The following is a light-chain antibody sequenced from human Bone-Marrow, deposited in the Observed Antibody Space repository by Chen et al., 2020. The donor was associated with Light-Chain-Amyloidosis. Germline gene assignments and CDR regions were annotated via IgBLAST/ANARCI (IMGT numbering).Light chain of an antibody. Sequence: DIQMTQSPSTLSASVGDRVTITCRASQSISSWLAWYQQKPGKAPKLLIYKASSLESGVPSRFSGSGSVTEFTLTVSSLQPDDFATYYCQQYNSYSTCGQGTKVEIK. J-gene: IGKJ1*01. CDR1: QSISSW. CDR2: KAS. V-gene: IGKV1-5*03. CDR3: QQYNSYST.